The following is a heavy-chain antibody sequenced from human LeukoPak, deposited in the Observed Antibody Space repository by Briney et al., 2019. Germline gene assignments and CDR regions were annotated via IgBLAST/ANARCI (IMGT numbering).Heavy chain of an antibody. V-gene: IGHV1-3*03. D-gene: IGHD3-22*01. J-gene: IGHJ3*02. CDR2: INAGNGNT. CDR3: ARDRERAYYYDSSGYSGDYAFDI. CDR1: GYTFTSYA. Sequence: ASVKVSCKASGYTFTSYAMHWVRQAPGQRPEWMGWINAGNGNTKYSQEFQGRVTITRDTSASTAYMELSRLRSEDMAVYYCARDRERAYYYDSSGYSGDYAFDIWGQGTMVTVSS.